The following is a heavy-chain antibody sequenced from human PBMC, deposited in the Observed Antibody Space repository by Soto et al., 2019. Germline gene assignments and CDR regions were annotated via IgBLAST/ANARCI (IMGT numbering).Heavy chain of an antibody. Sequence: ASVKVSCKASGYTFTSYGISWVRQAPGRGLEWMGWISAYNGNTNYAQKLQGRVTMTTDTSTSTAYMELRSLRSDDTAVYYCASGNLAAAGTSAFDYWGQGTLVTVSS. V-gene: IGHV1-18*01. CDR1: GYTFTSYG. CDR3: ASGNLAAAGTSAFDY. CDR2: ISAYNGNT. D-gene: IGHD6-13*01. J-gene: IGHJ4*02.